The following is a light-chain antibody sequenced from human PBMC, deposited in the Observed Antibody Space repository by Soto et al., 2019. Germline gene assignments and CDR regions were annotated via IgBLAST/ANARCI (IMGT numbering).Light chain of an antibody. CDR2: GNS. Sequence: GLTHPPSVSEPPGQRVSICCTGNTSNIGAGYDVHWYQQLPRTAPKLLIYGNSNRPSGVPDRFSGSKSGTSASLAITGLQAEDEADYYCQSYDSSLSGYGFGTGTKVTVL. J-gene: IGLJ1*01. V-gene: IGLV1-40*01. CDR3: QSYDSSLSGYG. CDR1: TSNIGAGYD.